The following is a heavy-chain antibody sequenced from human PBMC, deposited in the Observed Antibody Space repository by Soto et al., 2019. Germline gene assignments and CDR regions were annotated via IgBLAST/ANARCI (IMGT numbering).Heavy chain of an antibody. Sequence: EVQLLESGGGLVQPGGSLRLSCAASGFTFSNYAMSWVRQAPGKGLGWVSGISGNGANTFYADSVKGRLTTSRDNSKNTLYLQLNSLRADDAAVYYCANTWRGLGTEYQFDYWGQGTLVTVSS. CDR1: GFTFSNYA. D-gene: IGHD2-2*01. V-gene: IGHV3-23*01. CDR2: ISGNGANT. CDR3: ANTWRGLGTEYQFDY. J-gene: IGHJ4*02.